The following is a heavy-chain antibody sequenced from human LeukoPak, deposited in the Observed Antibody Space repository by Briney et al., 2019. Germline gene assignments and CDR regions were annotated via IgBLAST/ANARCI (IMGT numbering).Heavy chain of an antibody. D-gene: IGHD2-2*01. Sequence: PSETLSLTCAVYGGSFSGYYWSWIRQPPGKGREGIGEINHIGGTTYNPSLKSRVTISVDTSKNQFSLKLSSVTAADTAVYYCARGSLYCSSTSCWVVHANYYGMDVWGQGTTVTVSS. J-gene: IGHJ6*02. CDR1: GGSFSGYY. CDR2: INHIGGT. V-gene: IGHV4-34*01. CDR3: ARGSLYCSSTSCWVVHANYYGMDV.